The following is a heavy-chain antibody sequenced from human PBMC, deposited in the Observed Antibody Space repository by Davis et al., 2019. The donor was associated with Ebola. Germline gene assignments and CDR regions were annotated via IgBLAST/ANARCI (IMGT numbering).Heavy chain of an antibody. D-gene: IGHD1-7*01. CDR2: TYFNSKYYS. V-gene: IGHV6-1*01. CDR1: GDSVSINSAG. J-gene: IGHJ4*02. Sequence: PSETLSLTCAISGDSVSINSAGWNWIRQSPSRGLEWLGRTYFNSKYYSDYAVSVRGRITINADPSKNQFSLHLNSVTPEDTAVYYCAGLPWNSKSFDYWGQGTLVTVSS. CDR3: AGLPWNSKSFDY.